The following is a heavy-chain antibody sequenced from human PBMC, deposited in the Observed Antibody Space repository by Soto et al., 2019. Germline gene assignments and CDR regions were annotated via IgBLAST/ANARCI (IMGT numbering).Heavy chain of an antibody. CDR3: VRDQLILPADDFYYGVDV. CDR1: GFSFSMYW. CDR2: IKQDGGEK. J-gene: IGHJ6*02. V-gene: IGHV3-7*03. Sequence: EVQLVESGGGSVQPGESLRLSCSASGFSFSMYWMSWVRQAPGKGLEWVARIKQDGGEKYYVDSVKGRFSVSRDNAKSSLSLQLHTLSADDAGIYYCVRDQLILPADDFYYGVDVWGQGTTVTVSS.